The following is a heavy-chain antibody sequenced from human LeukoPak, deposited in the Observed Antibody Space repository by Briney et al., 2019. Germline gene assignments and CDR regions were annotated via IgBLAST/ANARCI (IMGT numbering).Heavy chain of an antibody. Sequence: PGGSLRLSCAASGFTFSDYYMSWIRQAPGKGLEWVSYISSSGSTIYYAASVKGRFTISRENAKNSLYLQMNSLRAEDTAVYYCAKDGSSSWLFDYWGQGTLVTVSS. CDR2: ISSSGSTI. CDR3: AKDGSSSWLFDY. CDR1: GFTFSDYY. J-gene: IGHJ4*02. D-gene: IGHD6-13*01. V-gene: IGHV3-11*01.